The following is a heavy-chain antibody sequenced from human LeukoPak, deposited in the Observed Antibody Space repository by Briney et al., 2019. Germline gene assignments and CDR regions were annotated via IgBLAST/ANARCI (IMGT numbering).Heavy chain of an antibody. V-gene: IGHV3-23*01. CDR3: AKNRDYYPSGSSHY. J-gene: IGHJ4*02. D-gene: IGHD3-10*01. Sequence: GGSLRLSCAASGFTFSSYAMSWVRQAPGKGLEWVSGISGSGGSTYYADSVRGRFTISRDNSKNTLYLQMDSLRAEDTAVYYCAKNRDYYPSGSSHYWGQGTLVTVSS. CDR2: ISGSGGST. CDR1: GFTFSSYA.